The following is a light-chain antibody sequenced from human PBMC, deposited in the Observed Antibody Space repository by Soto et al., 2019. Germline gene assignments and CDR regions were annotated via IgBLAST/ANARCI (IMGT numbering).Light chain of an antibody. CDR3: QQSYSTPPYT. CDR1: QSISSY. Sequence: DIQMTQSPSSLSASVGDRVTITCRASQSISSYLNWYQQKPGKAPKLLIYAASSLQSGVPSRFSGSGSGTDFTLTISSRQPEDFATYYCQQSYSTPPYTFGQGTKLEI. V-gene: IGKV1-39*01. CDR2: AAS. J-gene: IGKJ2*01.